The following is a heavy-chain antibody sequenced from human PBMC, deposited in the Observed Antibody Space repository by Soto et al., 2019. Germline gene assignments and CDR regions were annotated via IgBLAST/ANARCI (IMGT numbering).Heavy chain of an antibody. D-gene: IGHD2-21*02. CDR3: AKDQTDVTLFDY. V-gene: IGHV3-23*01. J-gene: IGHJ4*02. Sequence: CAASGFSFSSLAISWVRQAPGKGLEWVSSISGRGVDTLYADSVKGRFTISRDNSRNTLYLQVNSLRAEDTAVYYCAKDQTDVTLFDYWGQGTLVTVSS. CDR1: GFSFSSLA. CDR2: ISGRGVDT.